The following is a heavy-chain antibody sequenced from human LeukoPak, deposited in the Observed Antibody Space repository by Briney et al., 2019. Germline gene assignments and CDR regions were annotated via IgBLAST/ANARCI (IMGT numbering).Heavy chain of an antibody. CDR2: INPNSGAT. CDR3: ARRLRARHYFDY. V-gene: IGHV1-2*02. J-gene: IGHJ4*02. CDR1: GYTFTGYY. Sequence: ASVKVSCKASGYTFTGYYMHWVRQAPGQGLEWMGWINPNSGATNYAQKFQGRVTMTRDTSISTAYMELSRLRSDDTAVYYCARRLRARHYFDYWGQGTLVTVSS.